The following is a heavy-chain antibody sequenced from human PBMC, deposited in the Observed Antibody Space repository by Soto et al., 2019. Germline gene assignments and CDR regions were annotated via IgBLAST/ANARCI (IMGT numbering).Heavy chain of an antibody. CDR3: ARTQGY. CDR1: GFTFSSYW. CDR2: INSDGSST. Sequence: GXSLRLSCAASGFTFSSYWMHWVRQAPVKGLVWVSHINSDGSSTTYADSVKGRFTISRDNAKNTLYLQMNSLRAEDTAVYHCARTQGYLGQGTLVTVSS. J-gene: IGHJ4*02. V-gene: IGHV3-74*01.